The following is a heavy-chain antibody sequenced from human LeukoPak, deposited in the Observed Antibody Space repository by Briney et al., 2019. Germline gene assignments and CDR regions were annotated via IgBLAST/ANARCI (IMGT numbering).Heavy chain of an antibody. V-gene: IGHV3-30*03. Sequence: SGRSLRLSCAASGFTFSSYGMHWVRQAPGKGLEWVALISYDGTKKHYADSVKGRFTISRDNSKNTLYLQMNSLRAEDTAVYYCARKGYGDYEIDYWGQGTLVTVSS. CDR2: ISYDGTKK. D-gene: IGHD4-17*01. CDR3: ARKGYGDYEIDY. CDR1: GFTFSSYG. J-gene: IGHJ4*02.